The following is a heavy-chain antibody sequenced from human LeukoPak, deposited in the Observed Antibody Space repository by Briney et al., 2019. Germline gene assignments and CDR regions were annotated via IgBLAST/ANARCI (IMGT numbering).Heavy chain of an antibody. Sequence: SETLSLTCTVSGGSISSSSYYWGWIRQPPGKGLEWIGSIYYSGSTYYNPSLKSRVTISVDTSKNQFSLKLSSVTAADTAVYYCARQGRYYSSSSAQAFDIWGQGTMVTVSS. V-gene: IGHV4-39*01. J-gene: IGHJ3*02. CDR2: IYYSGST. CDR3: ARQGRYYSSSSAQAFDI. CDR1: GGSISSSSYY. D-gene: IGHD6-6*01.